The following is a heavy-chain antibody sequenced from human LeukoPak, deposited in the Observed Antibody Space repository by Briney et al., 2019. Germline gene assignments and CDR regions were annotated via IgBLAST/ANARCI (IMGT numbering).Heavy chain of an antibody. J-gene: IGHJ4*02. V-gene: IGHV4-34*01. CDR1: GGSFSGYY. CDR2: INHSGST. D-gene: IGHD2-15*01. CDR3: ARPAGYCSGGSCYLGRYYFDY. Sequence: SETLSLTCAVYGGSFSGYYWSWIRQPPGKGLEWIGEINHSGSTNYNPSLKSRATISVDTSKNQFSLKLSSVTAADTAVYYCARPAGYCSGGSCYLGRYYFDYWGQGTLVTVSS.